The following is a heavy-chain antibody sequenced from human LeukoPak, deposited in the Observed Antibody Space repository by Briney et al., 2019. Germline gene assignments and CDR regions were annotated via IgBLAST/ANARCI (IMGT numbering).Heavy chain of an antibody. D-gene: IGHD3-10*01. J-gene: IGHJ3*02. CDR3: ARDLIMYGSESHFDDTFDI. Sequence: ASVKVSCKASGYTFTSYYMHWVRQAPGQGLEWMGIINPSGGSTSYAQKFQGRVSMTRDTSTSTVYMELSSLRSEDTAVYYCARDLIMYGSESHFDDTFDIWGQGTKVTVSS. CDR2: INPSGGST. V-gene: IGHV1-46*01. CDR1: GYTFTSYY.